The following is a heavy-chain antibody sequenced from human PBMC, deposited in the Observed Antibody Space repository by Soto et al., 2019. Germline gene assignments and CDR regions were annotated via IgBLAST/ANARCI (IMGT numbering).Heavy chain of an antibody. V-gene: IGHV3-11*01. J-gene: IGHJ3*02. CDR2: ISSSGTTI. CDR3: ARDGPNNAFDI. Sequence: GGSLRLSCAASGFTFSDYYMTWIRQAPGKGLEWVSYISSSGTTIYYADSVKGRFTISRDNAKNSLHLQMNSLRVEDTAVYYCARDGPNNAFDIWGQGTMVTVSS. CDR1: GFTFSDYY.